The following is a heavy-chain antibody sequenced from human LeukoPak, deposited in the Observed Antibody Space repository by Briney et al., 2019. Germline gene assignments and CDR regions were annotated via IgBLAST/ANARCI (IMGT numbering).Heavy chain of an antibody. J-gene: IGHJ6*03. D-gene: IGHD3-3*01. Sequence: SETLSLTCTVSGGSISSSSYYWGWIRQPPGKGLEWIGSIYYSGSTYYNPSLKSRVTISVDTSKNQFSLKLSSVTAADTAVYYCASFYDGYEYYHYYMDVGGKGTTVTVSS. CDR2: IYYSGST. V-gene: IGHV4-39*01. CDR3: ASFYDGYEYYHYYMDV. CDR1: GGSISSSSYY.